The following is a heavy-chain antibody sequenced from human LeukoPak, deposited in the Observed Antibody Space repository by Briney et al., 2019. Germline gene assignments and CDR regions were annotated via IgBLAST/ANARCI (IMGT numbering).Heavy chain of an antibody. CDR2: INHSGST. J-gene: IGHJ4*02. V-gene: IGHV4-34*01. D-gene: IGHD5-24*01. Sequence: PSETLSLTCAVYGGSFSSYYWSWIRQPPGKGLEWIGEINHSGSTSYSPSLKSRVTVSVDTSKNQFSLKLSSVTAADTAVYYCARGSRDGYNYWAYWGQGTPVTVSS. CDR1: GGSFSSYY. CDR3: ARGSRDGYNYWAY.